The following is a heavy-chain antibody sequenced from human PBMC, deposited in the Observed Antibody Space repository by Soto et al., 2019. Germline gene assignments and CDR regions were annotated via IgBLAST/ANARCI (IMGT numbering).Heavy chain of an antibody. CDR2: IYYSGST. CDR1: GGSISSYY. CDR3: ARAIDDFWSGYYPGSGGNYMAV. V-gene: IGHV4-59*01. D-gene: IGHD3-3*01. Sequence: QVQLQESGPGLVKPSETLSLTCTVSGGSISSYYWSWIRQPPGKGLEWIGYIYYSGSTNYNPSLKVGVTIAVDPAKNLFSRKLSSGTAGDTAVYYCARAIDDFWSGYYPGSGGNYMAVWGKGTPVTVSS. J-gene: IGHJ6*03.